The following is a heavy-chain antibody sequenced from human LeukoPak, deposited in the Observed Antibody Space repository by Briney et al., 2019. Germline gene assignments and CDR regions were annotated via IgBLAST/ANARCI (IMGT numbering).Heavy chain of an antibody. Sequence: SETLSLTCTVSGGSISSSSYYWGWIRQPPGKGLEWIGSIYYSGSTYYNPSLKSRVTISVDTPKNQFSLKLSSVTAADTAVYYCARGGVYSSGNTRYWGQGTLVTVSS. CDR1: GGSISSSSYY. D-gene: IGHD6-19*01. CDR2: IYYSGST. J-gene: IGHJ4*02. V-gene: IGHV4-39*07. CDR3: ARGGVYSSGNTRY.